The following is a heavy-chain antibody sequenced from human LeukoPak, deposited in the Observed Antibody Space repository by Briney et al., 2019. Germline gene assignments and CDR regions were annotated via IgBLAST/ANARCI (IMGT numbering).Heavy chain of an antibody. CDR1: GGSISSSSYY. D-gene: IGHD2-21*01. CDR2: IYYSGST. J-gene: IGHJ4*02. Sequence: SETLSLTCTVSGGSISSSSYYWGWIRQPPGKGLEWIGSIYYSGSTYYNPSLKSRVTISVDTSKNQFSLKLSSVTAADTAVYYCARHSALSDLFDYWGQGTLVTVSS. V-gene: IGHV4-39*01. CDR3: ARHSALSDLFDY.